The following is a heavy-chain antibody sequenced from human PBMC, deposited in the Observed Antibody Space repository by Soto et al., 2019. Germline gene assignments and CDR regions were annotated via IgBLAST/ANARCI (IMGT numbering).Heavy chain of an antibody. CDR1: GFTFSSYA. J-gene: IGHJ4*02. D-gene: IGHD3-9*01. V-gene: IGHV3-30-3*01. CDR2: ISYDGSNK. CDR3: ARGDDILTGYYMTGATEAFDY. Sequence: GGSLRLSCAASGFTFSSYAMHWVRQAPGKGLEWVAVISYDGSNKYYADSVKGRFTISRDNSKNTLYLQMNSLRAEDTAVYYCARGDDILTGYYMTGATEAFDYWGQGTLVTVSS.